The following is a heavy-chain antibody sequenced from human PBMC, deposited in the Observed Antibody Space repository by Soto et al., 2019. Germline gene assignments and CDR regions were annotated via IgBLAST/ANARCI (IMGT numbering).Heavy chain of an antibody. D-gene: IGHD5-18*01. CDR3: ARGAPRYSYYYYGMDV. Sequence: SETLSLTCAVYGGSFSGYYWSWIRQPPGKGLEWIGEINHSGSTNYNPSLKSRVTISVDTSKNQFSLKLSSVTAADTAVYYCARGAPRYSYYYYGMDVWGQGTTVTVSS. CDR2: INHSGST. V-gene: IGHV4-34*01. CDR1: GGSFSGYY. J-gene: IGHJ6*02.